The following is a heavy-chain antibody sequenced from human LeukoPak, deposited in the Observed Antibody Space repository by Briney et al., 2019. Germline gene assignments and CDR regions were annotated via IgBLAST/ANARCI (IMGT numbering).Heavy chain of an antibody. CDR3: VRNAGNSDYDS. V-gene: IGHV4-4*02. CDR1: GDSISNRNC. Sequence: SETLSLTCAVSGDSISNRNCWTWVRQPPGKGLEWIGEIYHNGATNYKPSLKSRVTMSLDKSKNQFSLKLNSVTAADTAVYYCVRNAGNSDYDSWGQGTLVTVSS. D-gene: IGHD4-23*01. CDR2: IYHNGAT. J-gene: IGHJ4*02.